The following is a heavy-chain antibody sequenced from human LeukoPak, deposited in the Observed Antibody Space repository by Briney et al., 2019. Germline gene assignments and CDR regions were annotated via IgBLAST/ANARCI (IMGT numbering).Heavy chain of an antibody. J-gene: IGHJ3*02. Sequence: ASVKVSCKASGYSFTGYYMHWVRQAPGQGLEWMGWMNPNSGDTNYAQKFQGRVTMTRDTSISTAYMELSRLRSDDTAVYYCARETGTTSHDAFDIWGQGTMVTVSS. CDR3: ARETGTTSHDAFDI. V-gene: IGHV1-2*02. CDR1: GYSFTGYY. CDR2: MNPNSGDT. D-gene: IGHD1-1*01.